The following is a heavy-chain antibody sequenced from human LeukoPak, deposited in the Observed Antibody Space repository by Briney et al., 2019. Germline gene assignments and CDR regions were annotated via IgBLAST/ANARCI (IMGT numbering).Heavy chain of an antibody. CDR1: GFTFSSYS. CDR3: AKDNAPYYYDSSGSTGMY. CDR2: ISSSSTYI. D-gene: IGHD3-22*01. J-gene: IGHJ4*02. V-gene: IGHV3-21*01. Sequence: GGSLRLSCAASGFTFSSYSMSWVRQAPGKGLEWVSSISSSSTYIYYADSVKGRFTISRDNAKNSLYLQMNSLRAEDTAVYYCAKDNAPYYYDSSGSTGMYWGQGTLVTVSS.